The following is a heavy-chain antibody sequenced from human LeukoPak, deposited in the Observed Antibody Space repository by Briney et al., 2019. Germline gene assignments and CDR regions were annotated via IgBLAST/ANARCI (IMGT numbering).Heavy chain of an antibody. D-gene: IGHD6-19*01. CDR2: INPSGGST. CDR3: ARDDGGWYTPDY. V-gene: IGHV1-46*01. Sequence: ASVKVSCKASGYTFTSYYMHWVRQAPGQGLGWMGIINPSGGSTSYAQKFQGRVTMTRDTSTSTVYMELSSLRSEDTAVYYCARDDGGWYTPDYWGQGTLVTVSS. CDR1: GYTFTSYY. J-gene: IGHJ4*02.